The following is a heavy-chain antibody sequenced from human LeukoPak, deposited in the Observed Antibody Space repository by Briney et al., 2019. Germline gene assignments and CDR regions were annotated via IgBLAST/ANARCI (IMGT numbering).Heavy chain of an antibody. D-gene: IGHD5-12*01. CDR3: ARTTAGYAGGPGYSYYYYMDV. V-gene: IGHV4-59*01. Sequence: SETLSLTCTVSGGSISSYYWSWIRRPPGKGLEWSGYIDYSGSTHYNPSLKSRVTISVDTSKNQVSLKLRSVTAADTAVYYCARTTAGYAGGPGYSYYYYMDVWGKGTTVTISS. CDR1: GGSISSYY. J-gene: IGHJ6*03. CDR2: IDYSGST.